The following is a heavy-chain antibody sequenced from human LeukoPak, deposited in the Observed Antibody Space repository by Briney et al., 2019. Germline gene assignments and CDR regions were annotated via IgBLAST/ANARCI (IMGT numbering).Heavy chain of an antibody. CDR2: IYYSGST. J-gene: IGHJ2*01. CDR1: GGSISSYY. D-gene: IGHD4-23*01. Sequence: PSETLSLTCTVSGGSISSYYCSWIRQPPGKGLEWIGYIYYSGSTNYNPSLKSRVTISLDTSKNQFSLKLSSVTTADTPVYYCARSVVTLYWYFDLWGRGTLVTVSS. V-gene: IGHV4-59*01. CDR3: ARSVVTLYWYFDL.